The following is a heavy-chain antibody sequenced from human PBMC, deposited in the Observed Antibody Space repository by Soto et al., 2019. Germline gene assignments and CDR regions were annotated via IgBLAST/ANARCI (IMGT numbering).Heavy chain of an antibody. J-gene: IGHJ4*02. Sequence: GGSLRLSCAASGFTFSSYAMSWVRQAPGKGLEWVSAISGSGGSTYYADSVKGRFTISRDNSKNTLYLQMNSLRAEDTAVYYCAKDGCTSEEGNGGSCYSPSYYFDYWGQGTLVTVSS. CDR3: AKDGCTSEEGNGGSCYSPSYYFDY. V-gene: IGHV3-23*01. D-gene: IGHD2-15*01. CDR2: ISGSGGST. CDR1: GFTFSSYA.